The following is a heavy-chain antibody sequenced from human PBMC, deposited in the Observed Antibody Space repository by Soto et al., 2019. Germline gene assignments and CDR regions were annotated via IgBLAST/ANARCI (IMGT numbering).Heavy chain of an antibody. CDR3: ARALVTDYNSRDYHYYFAMDV. D-gene: IGHD3-22*01. CDR2: VYHTRTT. V-gene: IGHV4-31*02. J-gene: IGHJ6*02. CDR1: GGPVSGDDLY. Sequence: PSETLSITCVVSGGPVSGDDLYWSWIRHLPGKGLEWIANVYHTRTTYYNPSLKSRVSMSVDTSQNQFSLILASVTAADTAVYYCARALVTDYNSRDYHYYFAMDVWGQGTSVTVS.